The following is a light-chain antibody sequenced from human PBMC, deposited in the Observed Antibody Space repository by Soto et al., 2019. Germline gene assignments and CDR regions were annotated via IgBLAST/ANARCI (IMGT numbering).Light chain of an antibody. J-gene: IGKJ4*01. Sequence: IVLTQSPATLSLSPGERATLSCGASHSVTSSYLAWYQKKPGLAPRLIIYNGSTPPTGIPDRCSGAGSGRDYTLTISRLEPEDFAVYYCQQYGRTFPLSFGGGTKVE. V-gene: IGKV3D-20*01. CDR3: QQYGRTFPLS. CDR2: NGS. CDR1: HSVTSSY.